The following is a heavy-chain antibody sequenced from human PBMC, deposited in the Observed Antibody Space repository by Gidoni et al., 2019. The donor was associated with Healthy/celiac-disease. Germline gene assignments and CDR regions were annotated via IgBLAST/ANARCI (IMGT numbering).Heavy chain of an antibody. D-gene: IGHD3-10*01. CDR3: ATDLMVRGVLGPFYY. J-gene: IGHJ4*02. Sequence: QVQLVESGGGVVQPGRSLRLSCAASGFTFSSYGMHWVRQAPGKGLEWVAVIWYDGSNKYYADSVKGRFTISRDNSKNTLYLQMNSLRAEDTAVYYCATDLMVRGVLGPFYYWGQGTLVTVSS. CDR1: GFTFSSYG. V-gene: IGHV3-33*01. CDR2: IWYDGSNK.